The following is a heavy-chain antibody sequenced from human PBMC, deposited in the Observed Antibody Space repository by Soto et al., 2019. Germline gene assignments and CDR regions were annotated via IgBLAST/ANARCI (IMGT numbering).Heavy chain of an antibody. J-gene: IGHJ6*02. CDR1: GFTFDDYA. D-gene: IGHD3-3*01. CDR2: ISYDGSNK. V-gene: IGHV3-30*03. Sequence: GGSLRLSCAASGFTFDDYAMHWVRQAPGKGLEWVAVISYDGSNKNHADTVKGRFTISRDNSKNTLYLQMNSLRAEDTAVYYSARGYDFWSGYYYPYGMDVWGQGTTVTVSS. CDR3: ARGYDFWSGYYYPYGMDV.